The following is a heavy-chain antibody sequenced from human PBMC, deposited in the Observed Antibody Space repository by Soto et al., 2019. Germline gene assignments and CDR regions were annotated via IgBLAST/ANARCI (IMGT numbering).Heavy chain of an antibody. V-gene: IGHV4-34*01. J-gene: IGHJ4*02. Sequence: QVQLQQWGAGLLKPSETLSLTCAVYGGSFSGYYWSWIRQPPGKGLEWIGEINHSGSTNYNPSLKSRVTISVDTSKNQFSLKLSSVTAADTAVHYCARVRGLDTAMVSDYFDYWGQGTLVTVSS. D-gene: IGHD5-18*01. CDR1: GGSFSGYY. CDR2: INHSGST. CDR3: ARVRGLDTAMVSDYFDY.